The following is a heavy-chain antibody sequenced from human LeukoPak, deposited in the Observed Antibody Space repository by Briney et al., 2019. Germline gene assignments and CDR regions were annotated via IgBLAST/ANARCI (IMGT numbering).Heavy chain of an antibody. J-gene: IGHJ5*02. CDR3: ERVGAGSCNL. V-gene: IGHV4-34*01. CDR2: INHSGST. CDR1: IGLHRLYY. D-gene: IGHD5-24*01. Sequence: SETQSLPYALWIGLHRLYYSLGPRQPPGKGLEWIGEINHSGSTNYNPSLKSRVTISVDTSKNQCSLMMSSVTAADTAVYYCERVGAGSCNLWGQGTLVTVSS.